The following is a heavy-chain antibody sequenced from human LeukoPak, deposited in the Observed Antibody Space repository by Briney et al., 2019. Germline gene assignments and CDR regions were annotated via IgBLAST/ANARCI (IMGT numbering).Heavy chain of an antibody. Sequence: QPGGSLRLSCAASGFTFSSYAMSWVRQAPGKGLEWVSAISGSGGSTYYADSVRGRFTISRDNSKNTLFLQMNSLRAEDTAVYYCASSYNYYGPGSYGTYWGQGTLVTVSS. J-gene: IGHJ4*02. D-gene: IGHD3-10*01. CDR1: GFTFSSYA. CDR3: ASSYNYYGPGSYGTY. CDR2: ISGSGGST. V-gene: IGHV3-23*01.